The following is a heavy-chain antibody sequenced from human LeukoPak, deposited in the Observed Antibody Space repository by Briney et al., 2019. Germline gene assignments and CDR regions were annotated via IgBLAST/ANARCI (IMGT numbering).Heavy chain of an antibody. CDR3: ATLGGPRYYYGMDV. D-gene: IGHD1-26*01. CDR1: GDTFSSYA. V-gene: IGHV1-69*13. J-gene: IGHJ6*02. CDR2: IIPIFGTA. Sequence: ASVKVSCKASGDTFSSYAISWVRQAPGQGLEWMGGIIPIFGTANYAQKFQGRVTITADESTSTAYMELSSLRSEDTAVYYCATLGGPRYYYGMDVWGQGTTVTVSS.